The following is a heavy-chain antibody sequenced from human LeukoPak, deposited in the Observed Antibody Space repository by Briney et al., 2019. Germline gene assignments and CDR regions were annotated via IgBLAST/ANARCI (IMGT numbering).Heavy chain of an antibody. CDR2: IWYDGSNK. D-gene: IGHD7-27*01. CDR1: GFTFSSYD. Sequence: GGSLRLSCAASGFTFSSYDMHWVRQAPGKGLEWVALIWYDGSNKNYADSVKGRFTISRDSSKNTLFLQMNSLRAEDTAVYYCAKVWQEMGIRLIDYWGQGTLVTVSS. CDR3: AKVWQEMGIRLIDY. V-gene: IGHV3-30*02. J-gene: IGHJ4*02.